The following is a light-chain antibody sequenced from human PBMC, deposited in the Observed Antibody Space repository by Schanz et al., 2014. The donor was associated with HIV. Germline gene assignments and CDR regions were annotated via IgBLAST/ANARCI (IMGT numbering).Light chain of an antibody. CDR2: TNN. CDR3: ATWDDSLNAWV. J-gene: IGLJ3*02. CDR1: SSNIGSNT. Sequence: QSVLTQPPSASGTPGQRVTISCSGSSSNIGSNTVNWYQQLPGTAPKLLIYTNNQRPSGVPDRFSGSKSGTSASLAISGLQSEDEADYYCATWDDSLNAWVFGGGTKFTVL. V-gene: IGLV1-44*01.